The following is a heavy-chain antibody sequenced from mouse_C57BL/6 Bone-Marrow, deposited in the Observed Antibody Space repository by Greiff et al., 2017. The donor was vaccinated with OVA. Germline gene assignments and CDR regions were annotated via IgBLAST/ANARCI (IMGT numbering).Heavy chain of an antibody. Sequence: EVKLVESGGDLVKPGGSLKLSCAASGFTFSSYGMSWVRQTPDKRLEWVATISSGGSYTYYPDSVTGRFTISRDNAKTTLYLQMSSLKSEDTAMYYCASYDDGAWFAYWGQGTLVTVSA. V-gene: IGHV5-6*01. CDR2: ISSGGSYT. J-gene: IGHJ3*01. CDR1: GFTFSSYG. D-gene: IGHD2-3*01. CDR3: ASYDDGAWFAY.